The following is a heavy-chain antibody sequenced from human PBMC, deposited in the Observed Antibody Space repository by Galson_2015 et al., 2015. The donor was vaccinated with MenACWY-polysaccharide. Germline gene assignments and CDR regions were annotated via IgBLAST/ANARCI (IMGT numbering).Heavy chain of an antibody. D-gene: IGHD6-6*01. CDR2: ISYAGSNK. V-gene: IGHV3-30-3*01. J-gene: IGHJ4*02. CDR1: GFTFSSYA. Sequence: SLRLSCAASGFTFSSYAMHWVRQAPGKGLEWVAGISYAGSNKYYADSVKGRFTISRDNSKNTLYLQMNSLRAEDTAVYYCASPSYSSSSGDFDYWGQGTLVTVSS. CDR3: ASPSYSSSSGDFDY.